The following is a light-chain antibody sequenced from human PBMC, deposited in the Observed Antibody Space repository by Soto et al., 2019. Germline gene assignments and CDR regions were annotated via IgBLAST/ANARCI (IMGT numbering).Light chain of an antibody. CDR3: HQYDTYST. Sequence: EIVMTQSPATLSVSPGERATLSCRASQSVSSNLAWYQQKPGQAPRLLIYGASTRATGIPARFSGSGSGTEFTLTISSLQPDDFATYYCHQYDTYSTFGQGTKVDIK. CDR2: GAS. V-gene: IGKV3-15*01. CDR1: QSVSSN. J-gene: IGKJ1*01.